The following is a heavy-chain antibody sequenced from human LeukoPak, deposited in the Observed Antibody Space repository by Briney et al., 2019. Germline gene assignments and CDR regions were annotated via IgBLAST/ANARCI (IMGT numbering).Heavy chain of an antibody. CDR2: ISSSSSYI. J-gene: IGHJ4*02. CDR3: ARAAWEPHNFDY. CDR1: GFTVSSNY. D-gene: IGHD1-26*01. V-gene: IGHV3-21*01. Sequence: PGGSLRLSCAASGFTVSSNYMNWVRQAPGKGLEWVSSISSSSSYIYYADSVKGRFTISRDNAKNSLYLQMNSLRAEDTAVYYCARAAWEPHNFDYWGQGTLVTVSS.